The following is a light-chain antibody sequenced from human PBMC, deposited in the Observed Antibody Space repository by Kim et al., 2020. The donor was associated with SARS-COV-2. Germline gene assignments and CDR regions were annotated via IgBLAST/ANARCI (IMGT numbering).Light chain of an antibody. CDR2: DAS. CDR1: QSVSSY. CDR3: QQRSNWYT. Sequence: LSLSPGERATRSCRASQSVSSYLAWYQQKPGQAPRLLIYDASNRATGIPARCSGSGSGTDFTLTISSLEPEDFAVYYCQQRSNWYTFGQGTKLEIK. V-gene: IGKV3-11*01. J-gene: IGKJ2*01.